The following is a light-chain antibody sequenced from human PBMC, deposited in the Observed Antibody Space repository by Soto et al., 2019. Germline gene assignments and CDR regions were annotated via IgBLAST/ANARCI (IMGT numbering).Light chain of an antibody. J-gene: IGLJ3*02. Sequence: QSVLTQPASVSGSPGQSVTISCTGTSSDAGYYNYVSWYQQHPGKAPQLIIYDVSNRPSGVSNRFSGSKSSNTASLTISGLQEEEEADYFSSSCASGSTRVFGRGTKLTVL. CDR2: DVS. CDR3: SSCASGSTRV. CDR1: SSDAGYYNY. V-gene: IGLV2-14*01.